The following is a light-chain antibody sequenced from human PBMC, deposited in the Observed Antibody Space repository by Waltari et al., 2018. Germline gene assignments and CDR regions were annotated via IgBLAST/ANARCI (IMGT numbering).Light chain of an antibody. J-gene: IGLJ1*01. CDR2: NVR. CDR3: SSYTSTLYV. CDR1: SSDVGGYNY. V-gene: IGLV2-14*03. Sequence: QSALTQPASVSGSPGQSLTISCPGTSSDVGGYNYVSWYQQHPGKAPKLRIYNVRNRPSGVSNRVSGSKSGNTASLTISGLQAEDEADYYCSSYTSTLYVFGTGTKVTVL.